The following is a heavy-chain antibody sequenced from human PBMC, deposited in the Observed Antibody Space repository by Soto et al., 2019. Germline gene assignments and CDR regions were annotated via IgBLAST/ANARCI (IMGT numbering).Heavy chain of an antibody. Sequence: SETLSLTCTVSGTSISSYYWSWIRQPPGKGLEWIANIHYSGTTNYNPSLASRVTLSVDTSKNQFSLKMTSVTAADRAMYFCARYNSYTIDYWGRGTLVTVSS. V-gene: IGHV4-59*01. CDR3: ARYNSYTIDY. CDR2: IHYSGTT. CDR1: GTSISSYY. D-gene: IGHD2-2*02. J-gene: IGHJ4*02.